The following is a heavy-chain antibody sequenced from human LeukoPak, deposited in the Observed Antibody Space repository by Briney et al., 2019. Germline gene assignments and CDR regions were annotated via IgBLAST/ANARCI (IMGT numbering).Heavy chain of an antibody. CDR2: ISSSGSTI. Sequence: GGSLRLSCAASGFTFSSYEMNWVRQAPGKGLEWVSYISSSGSTIYYADSVKGRFTISRDNAKNSLYLQMNSLRAEDTAVYYCARAVGAVVLGYFDYWGQGTLVTVSS. CDR3: ARAVGAVVLGYFDY. CDR1: GFTFSSYE. V-gene: IGHV3-48*03. J-gene: IGHJ4*02. D-gene: IGHD1-26*01.